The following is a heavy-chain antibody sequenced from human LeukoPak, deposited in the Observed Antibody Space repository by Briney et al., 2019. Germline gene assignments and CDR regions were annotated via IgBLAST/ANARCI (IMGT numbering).Heavy chain of an antibody. J-gene: IGHJ4*02. CDR1: GFTFSNYD. Sequence: PGGSLRLSCAASGFTFSNYDMHWARQAPGKGLEWIGYIYYSGGTNYNPSLKGRVTISVDTSNNQFSLKLSSVTAADTAVYYCARVARYYYGSQPMPSYFDYWGQGTLVTVSS. CDR2: IYYSGGT. CDR3: ARVARYYYGSQPMPSYFDY. V-gene: IGHV4-59*01. D-gene: IGHD3-10*01.